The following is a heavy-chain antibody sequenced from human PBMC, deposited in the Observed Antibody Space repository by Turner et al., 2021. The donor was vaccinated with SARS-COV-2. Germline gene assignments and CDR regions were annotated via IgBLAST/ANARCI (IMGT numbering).Heavy chain of an antibody. Sequence: EVQLLESGGGLVQPGGYLRLSCAASGFTFSSYAMSWVRQSPGKGLEWVSAISGSGGITYYADSVKGRFTISRDNSKNTLYLQMNSLRAEDTAVYYCAKGHSGYDLFFDYWGQGTLVTGSA. CDR2: ISGSGGIT. D-gene: IGHD5-12*01. CDR1: GFTFSSYA. V-gene: IGHV3-23*01. J-gene: IGHJ4*02. CDR3: AKGHSGYDLFFDY.